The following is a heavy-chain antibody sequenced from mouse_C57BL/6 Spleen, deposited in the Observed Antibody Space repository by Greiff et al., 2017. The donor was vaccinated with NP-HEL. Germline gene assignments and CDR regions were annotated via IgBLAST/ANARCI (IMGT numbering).Heavy chain of an antibody. V-gene: IGHV14-1*01. D-gene: IGHD1-1*01. J-gene: IGHJ3*01. Sequence: VQLQQSGAELVRPGASVKLSCTASGFNIKDSYMHWVKQRPEQGLEWIGRIDPEDGDTEYAPKFQGKATMTADTSSNTAYLQLSSLTSEDTAVYYCTSYGSSYWFAYWGQGTLVTVPA. CDR2: IDPEDGDT. CDR3: TSYGSSYWFAY. CDR1: GFNIKDSY.